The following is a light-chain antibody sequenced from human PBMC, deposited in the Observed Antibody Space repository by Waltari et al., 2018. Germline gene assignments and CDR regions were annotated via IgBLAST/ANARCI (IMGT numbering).Light chain of an antibody. CDR1: PSVSSSY. CDR2: GAS. J-gene: IGKJ1*01. V-gene: IGKV3-20*01. CDR3: QQYGSSLWT. Sequence: EIVLTQSPGTLALSPGEIATLSCRASPSVSSSYLAWYQQKPGQAPRLLIYGASSRATGIPDRFSGSGSATDFTLTISRLEPEDFAVYYCQQYGSSLWTFGQGTKVAIK.